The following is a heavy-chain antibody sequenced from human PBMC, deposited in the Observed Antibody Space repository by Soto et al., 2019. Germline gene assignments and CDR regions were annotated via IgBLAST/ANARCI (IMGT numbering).Heavy chain of an antibody. CDR1: GGSIRSGGYS. V-gene: IGHV4-30-2*01. CDR3: ASTTVTTGSSFDH. D-gene: IGHD4-17*01. Sequence: QLQLQESGSGLVKPSQTLSLTCAVSGGSIRSGGYSWSWIRQPPGKGLEWIGYIYHSGSTYYNPSHKSRVTISVDRSKNQFSLKLSTVTAADTAVYYCASTTVTTGSSFDHWGQGTLVTVSS. J-gene: IGHJ4*02. CDR2: IYHSGST.